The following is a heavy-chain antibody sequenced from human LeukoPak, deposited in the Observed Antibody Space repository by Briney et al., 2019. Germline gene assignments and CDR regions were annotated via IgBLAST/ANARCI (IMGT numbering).Heavy chain of an antibody. V-gene: IGHV4-34*01. J-gene: IGHJ4*02. D-gene: IGHD5-18*01. CDR1: AGSFSGYY. CDR3: ARYSYGYWGFDY. Sequence: SETLSLTCAVYAGSFSGYYWSWTRQPPGKGLEWIGEINHSGSTNYNPSLKSRVTISVDTSKNQFSLKLSSVTAADTAVYYCARYSYGYWGFDYWGQGTLVTVSS. CDR2: INHSGST.